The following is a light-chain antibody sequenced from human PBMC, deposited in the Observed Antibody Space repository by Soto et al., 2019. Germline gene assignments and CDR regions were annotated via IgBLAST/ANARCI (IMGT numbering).Light chain of an antibody. V-gene: IGKV1-5*03. Sequence: DIQMTQSPSTLYASVGDRVTITCRASQTIITWLAWYQQKPGKAPKLLIYKASNLESGVPSRFSGSGNGTEFTLTISSLQPDDFATYSCQQYNSYPMYTFGQGTKVDIK. J-gene: IGKJ2*01. CDR1: QTIITW. CDR2: KAS. CDR3: QQYNSYPMYT.